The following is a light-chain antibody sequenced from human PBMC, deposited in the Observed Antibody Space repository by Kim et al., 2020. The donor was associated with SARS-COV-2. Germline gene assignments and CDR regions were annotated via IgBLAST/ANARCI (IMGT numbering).Light chain of an antibody. CDR1: TWGNKY. CDR3: QAWDSSTAV. V-gene: IGLV3-1*01. CDR2: QDN. Sequence: PGQTATSTCSGDTWGNKYACWDQHKPGQSPVLIIYQDNKRPSGIPERFSGSNSGDTATLTISGTQPMDEADYYCQAWDSSTAVFGSGTKVTVL. J-gene: IGLJ1*01.